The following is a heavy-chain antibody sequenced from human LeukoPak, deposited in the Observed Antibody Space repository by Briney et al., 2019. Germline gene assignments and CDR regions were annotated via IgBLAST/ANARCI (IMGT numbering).Heavy chain of an antibody. CDR3: ARGVVGATTGAYSFDY. J-gene: IGHJ4*02. D-gene: IGHD1-26*01. V-gene: IGHV1-3*01. CDR1: GYTFTNYA. Sequence: GASVMASCKASGYTFTNYAMHWVRQAPGQRLEWMGWINGGNGNTKHAQKFQGIVTITRDTSASTAYMELSSLRSEDTAVYYCARGVVGATTGAYSFDYWGRGTLVTVSS. CDR2: INGGNGNT.